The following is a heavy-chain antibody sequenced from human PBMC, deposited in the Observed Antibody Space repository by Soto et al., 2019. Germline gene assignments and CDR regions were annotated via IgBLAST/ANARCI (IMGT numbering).Heavy chain of an antibody. J-gene: IGHJ5*02. Sequence: GASVKVSCKASGYTFTSYDINWVRQATGQGLEWMGWMNPNRGNTGYAQKFQGRVTMTRNTSISTAYMELSSLRSEDTALYYCALAPRNWNSLRRAWFDPWGQGTLVTVSS. V-gene: IGHV1-8*01. CDR2: MNPNRGNT. CDR3: ALAPRNWNSLRRAWFDP. D-gene: IGHD1-7*01. CDR1: GYTFTSYD.